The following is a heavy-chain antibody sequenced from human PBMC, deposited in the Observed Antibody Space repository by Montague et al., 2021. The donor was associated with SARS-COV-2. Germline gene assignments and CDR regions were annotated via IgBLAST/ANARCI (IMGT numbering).Heavy chain of an antibody. CDR2: IGGGGYTT. Sequence: SLRLSCPASGFTFSTYAMSWVRQAPGKGLEWVSTIGGGGYTTYYADSVKGRFTISRDNSKNTAFLQMNSLRAEDTATYYCAKDSRYSSGVWGQGTTVTVSS. D-gene: IGHD6-19*01. V-gene: IGHV3-23*01. J-gene: IGHJ6*02. CDR3: AKDSRYSSGV. CDR1: GFTFSTYA.